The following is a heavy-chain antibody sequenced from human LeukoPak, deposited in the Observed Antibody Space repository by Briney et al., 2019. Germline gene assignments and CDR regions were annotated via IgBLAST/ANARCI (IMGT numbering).Heavy chain of an antibody. CDR2: INHSGST. CDR3: ARGAGVTGTTDLDY. CDR1: GGSFSGYY. J-gene: IGHJ4*02. Sequence: NPSETLSLTCAVYGGSFSGYYWSWLRQPPGKGLEWIGEINHSGSTNYNPSLKSRVTISVDTSKNQFSLKLSSVTAADTAVYYCARGAGVTGTTDLDYWGQGTLVTVSS. V-gene: IGHV4-34*01. D-gene: IGHD1-20*01.